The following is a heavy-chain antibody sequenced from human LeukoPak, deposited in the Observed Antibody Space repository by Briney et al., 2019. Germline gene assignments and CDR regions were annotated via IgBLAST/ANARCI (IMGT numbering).Heavy chain of an antibody. CDR3: ARSLRTKKRPYYFDY. D-gene: IGHD2-8*01. V-gene: IGHV4-39*07. Sequence: AETLSLTCTVSGGSVSSGSYYWGWIRQPPGKGLEWIGNIYYSGSTYYNPSLKSRVTISVETSKNQFSLKLSSVTAADTAVYYCARSLRTKKRPYYFDYWGQGTLVTVSS. CDR1: GGSVSSGSYY. J-gene: IGHJ4*02. CDR2: IYYSGST.